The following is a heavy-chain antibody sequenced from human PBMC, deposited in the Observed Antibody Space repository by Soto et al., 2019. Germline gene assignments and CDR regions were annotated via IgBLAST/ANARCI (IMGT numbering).Heavy chain of an antibody. CDR2: IIPIFGTA. D-gene: IGHD6-19*01. CDR1: GGTFSSYA. Sequence: SVKVSCKASGGTFSSYAISWVRQAPGQGLEWMGGIIPIFGTANYAQKFQGRVTITADESTSTAYMELSSLRSEDTAVYYCARAGQKVGWYGGYGMDVCGQGTTVTLSS. V-gene: IGHV1-69*13. J-gene: IGHJ6*02. CDR3: ARAGQKVGWYGGYGMDV.